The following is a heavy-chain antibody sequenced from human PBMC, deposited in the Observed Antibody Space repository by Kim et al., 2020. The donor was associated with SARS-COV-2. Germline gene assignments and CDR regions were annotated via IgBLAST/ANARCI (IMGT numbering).Heavy chain of an antibody. CDR1: GGSISSYY. Sequence: SETLSLTCTVSGGSISSYYWSWIRQPAGKGLEWIGRIYTSGSTNYNPSLKSRVTMSVDTSKNQFSLKLSSVTAADTAVYYCARDPAHGDYDSYFDYWGQGTLVTVSS. D-gene: IGHD4-17*01. V-gene: IGHV4-4*07. CDR2: IYTSGST. J-gene: IGHJ4*02. CDR3: ARDPAHGDYDSYFDY.